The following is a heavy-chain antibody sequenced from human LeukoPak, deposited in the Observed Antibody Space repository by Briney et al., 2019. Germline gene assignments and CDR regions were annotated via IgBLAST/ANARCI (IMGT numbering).Heavy chain of an antibody. J-gene: IGHJ4*02. V-gene: IGHV3-53*01. CDR1: GFTFSSYS. CDR2: IYSGGST. D-gene: IGHD6-19*01. CDR3: ARGGGGTAVAGFDY. Sequence: GGSLRLSCAASGFTFSSYSMNWVRQAPGKGLEWVSVIYSGGSTYYADSVKGRFTISRDNSKNTLYLQMNSLRAEDTAVYYCARGGGGTAVAGFDYWGQGTLVTVSS.